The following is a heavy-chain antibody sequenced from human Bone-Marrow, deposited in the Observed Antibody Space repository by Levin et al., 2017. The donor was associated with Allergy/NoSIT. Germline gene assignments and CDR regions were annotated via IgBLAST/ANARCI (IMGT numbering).Heavy chain of an antibody. D-gene: IGHD1-1*01. J-gene: IGHJ3*02. CDR3: ARDKKRTLEAFDS. CDR2: ISSSSSYI. V-gene: IGHV3-21*01. CDR1: GFTFSSYS. Sequence: VASVKVSCAASGFTFSSYSMNWVRQAPGKGLEWVSSISSSSSYIYYADSVKGRFTISRDNAKNSLYLQMNSLRAEDTAVYYCARDKKRTLEAFDSWGQGTMVTVSS.